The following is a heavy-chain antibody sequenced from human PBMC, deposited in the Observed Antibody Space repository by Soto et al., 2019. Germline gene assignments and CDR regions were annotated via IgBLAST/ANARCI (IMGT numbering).Heavy chain of an antibody. CDR2: IIPIFGTA. V-gene: IGHV1-69*12. CDR3: ARHGTNDYYYYYGMDV. Sequence: QVQLVQSGAEVTKPGSSVKVSCKASGGTFSSYAISWVRQAPGQGLEWMGGIIPIFGTANYAQKFQGRVTITADESTRTAYMELSSLRSEDTAVYYCARHGTNDYYYYYGMDVWGQGTTVTVSS. J-gene: IGHJ6*02. CDR1: GGTFSSYA.